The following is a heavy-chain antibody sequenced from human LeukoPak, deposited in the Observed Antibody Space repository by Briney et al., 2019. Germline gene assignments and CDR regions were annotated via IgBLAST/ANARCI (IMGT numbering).Heavy chain of an antibody. CDR1: GFTFSSYW. V-gene: IGHV3-7*01. Sequence: GGSLRLSCAASGFTFSSYWMSWVRQAPGKGLEWVANIKQDGSEKYYVDSVKGRFTISRDNAKNSLYLQMNSLRAEDTAVYYRARAALETYYDFWSGYYNWFDPWGQGTLVTVSS. J-gene: IGHJ5*02. CDR2: IKQDGSEK. CDR3: ARAALETYYDFWSGYYNWFDP. D-gene: IGHD3-3*01.